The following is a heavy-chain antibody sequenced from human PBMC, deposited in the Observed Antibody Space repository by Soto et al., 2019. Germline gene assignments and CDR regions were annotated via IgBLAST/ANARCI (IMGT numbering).Heavy chain of an antibody. D-gene: IGHD2-15*01. Sequence: GASVKVSCKASGGTFSSYVISWVRQAPGQGPEWMGGIIPMYGTVNYAQKFQDRVTIIADTSTSTAYMELSSLRSEDTAVYYCARDLGGCSGGSCRYNWFDPWGQGXLVTVSS. CDR1: GGTFSSYV. J-gene: IGHJ5*02. CDR2: IIPMYGTV. CDR3: ARDLGGCSGGSCRYNWFDP. V-gene: IGHV1-69*06.